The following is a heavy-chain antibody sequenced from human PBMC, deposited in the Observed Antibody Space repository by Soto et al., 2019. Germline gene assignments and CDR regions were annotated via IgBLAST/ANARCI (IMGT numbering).Heavy chain of an antibody. CDR3: AREPYDSSGYYYYYYYMDV. CDR2: ISYDGSNK. Sequence: GGSLRLSCAASGFTFSSYAMHWVRQAPGKGLEWVAVISYDGSNKYYADSVKGRFTISRDNSKNTLYLQMNSLRAEDTAVYYCAREPYDSSGYYYYYYYMDVWGKGTTVTVSS. D-gene: IGHD3-22*01. V-gene: IGHV3-30*04. J-gene: IGHJ6*03. CDR1: GFTFSSYA.